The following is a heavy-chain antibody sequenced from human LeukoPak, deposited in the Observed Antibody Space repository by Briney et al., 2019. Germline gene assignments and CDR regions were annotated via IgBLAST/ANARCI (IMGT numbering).Heavy chain of an antibody. CDR1: GFTFSTYN. CDR2: ISPDGSIT. CDR3: ARLAVTGTNY. D-gene: IGHD6-19*01. Sequence: GGSLRLSCAASGFTFSTYNMHWVRHAPGKGLVWVSYISPDGSITTYADSVQGRFTISRDNAKNTLSLQMNSLRVEDTAVYYCARLAVTGTNYWGQGTLVTVSS. V-gene: IGHV3-74*01. J-gene: IGHJ4*02.